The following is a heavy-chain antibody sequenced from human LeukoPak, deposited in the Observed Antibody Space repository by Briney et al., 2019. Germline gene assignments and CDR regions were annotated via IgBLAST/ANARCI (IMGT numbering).Heavy chain of an antibody. J-gene: IGHJ6*03. Sequence: GGSLRLSCAASGFTFDNYGMSWVRQVPGKGLEWVSSINGNGGSTAYADSVKGRFTISRDNAKNSLYLQMNSLRAEDTAVYYCARKGVGYMDVWGKGTTVTISS. D-gene: IGHD3-10*01. CDR1: GFTFDNYG. V-gene: IGHV3-20*04. CDR2: INGNGGST. CDR3: ARKGVGYMDV.